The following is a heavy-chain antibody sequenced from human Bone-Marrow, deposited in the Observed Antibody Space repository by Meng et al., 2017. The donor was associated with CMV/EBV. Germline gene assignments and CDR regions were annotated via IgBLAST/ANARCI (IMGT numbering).Heavy chain of an antibody. Sequence: GSLRLSCAVYGGSFSGYYWSWIRQPPEKGLEWIGEINHTGRTKYNPPLKSRVTISVDTSKNQFSLKLSSVTAADTAVYYCARGPPLRFLEWLPYYYGMDVWGQGTTVTVSS. CDR2: INHTGRT. J-gene: IGHJ6*02. CDR3: ARGPPLRFLEWLPYYYGMDV. V-gene: IGHV4-34*01. D-gene: IGHD3-3*01. CDR1: GGSFSGYY.